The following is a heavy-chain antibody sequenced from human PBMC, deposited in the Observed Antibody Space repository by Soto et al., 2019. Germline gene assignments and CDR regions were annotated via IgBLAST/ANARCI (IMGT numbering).Heavy chain of an antibody. D-gene: IGHD4-17*01. Sequence: LKISCKGSGYSFTSYWISWVRQMPGKGLEWMGRIDPSDSYTNYSPSFQGHVTISADKSISTAYLQWSSLRASDTAMYYCARFPTVVTYYYYGMDVWGQGTTVTVSS. J-gene: IGHJ6*02. CDR3: ARFPTVVTYYYYGMDV. V-gene: IGHV5-10-1*01. CDR2: IDPSDSYT. CDR1: GYSFTSYW.